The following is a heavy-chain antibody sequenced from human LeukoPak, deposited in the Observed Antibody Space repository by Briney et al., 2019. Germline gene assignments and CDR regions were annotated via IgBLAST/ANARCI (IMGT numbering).Heavy chain of an antibody. CDR2: ISSSSSFI. Sequence: PGGSLRLACAASGFPFRSHSMNWVRQAPGQGLEWVSFISSSSSFIDYADSVKGRFNISRDNANKIVYLQMNSLRPEDTAVYYCAKDPNGDYVGAFDSWGQGTMVTVSS. CDR3: AKDPNGDYVGAFDS. V-gene: IGHV3-21*04. D-gene: IGHD4-17*01. J-gene: IGHJ3*02. CDR1: GFPFRSHS.